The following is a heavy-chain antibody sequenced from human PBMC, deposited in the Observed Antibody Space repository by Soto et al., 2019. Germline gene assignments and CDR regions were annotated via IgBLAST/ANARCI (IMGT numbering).Heavy chain of an antibody. J-gene: IGHJ6*02. D-gene: IGHD6-19*01. CDR1: VFTVSSNY. V-gene: IGHV3-53*01. Sequence: GSLRLFCAASVFTVSSNYMSWARQALGQGLEWVAVICSEGSTYYADSVKGRFTISRDNSKNTLYLQMNSLRAEDTAVYYCARDQLAVAGHYYGMDVWGQGT. CDR2: ICSEGST. CDR3: ARDQLAVAGHYYGMDV.